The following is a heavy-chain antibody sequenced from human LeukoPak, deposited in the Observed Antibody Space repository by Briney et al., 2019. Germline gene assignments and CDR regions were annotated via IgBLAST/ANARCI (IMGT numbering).Heavy chain of an antibody. J-gene: IGHJ4*02. CDR1: GFTFSSYA. D-gene: IGHD3-22*01. CDR3: AKDYYYDSSGYSGWELYYFDY. V-gene: IGHV3-23*01. Sequence: GGSLRLSCAASGFTFSSYAMSWVRQAPGKGLEWVSAISGSGGSTYYADSVKGRFTISRDNSKNTLYLQMNSLRAEDTAVYYCAKDYYYDSSGYSGWELYYFDYWGQGTLVTVSS. CDR2: ISGSGGST.